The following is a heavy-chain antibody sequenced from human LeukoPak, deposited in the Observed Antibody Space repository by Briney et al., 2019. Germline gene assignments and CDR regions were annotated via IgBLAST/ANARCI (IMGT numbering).Heavy chain of an antibody. CDR3: ARGGGAFDI. CDR2: TYYRSKWFN. V-gene: IGHV6-1*01. J-gene: IGHJ3*02. Sequence: SQTLSLTCAISGDSVSSNSTAWNWIRQSPSRGLEWLGRTYYRSKWFNAYAVSVKSRITINPDTAKNQFSLQLASVTPEDTAVYCCARGGGAFDIWGQGTMVTVSS. CDR1: GDSVSSNSTA.